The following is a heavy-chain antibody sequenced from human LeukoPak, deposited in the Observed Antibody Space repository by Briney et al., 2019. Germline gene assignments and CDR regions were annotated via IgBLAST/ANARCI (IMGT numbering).Heavy chain of an antibody. D-gene: IGHD6-6*01. CDR2: ISDEGSDK. J-gene: IGHJ6*03. V-gene: IGHV3-30*01. CDR3: TRGPSRSSGYYYYYYTDV. CDR1: RFTFSSYP. Sequence: GGSLRLSCAASRFTFSSYPIHWVRQAPGKGLEGVALISDEGSDKYYADSVKGRFTISRDNSKNTLYLQINSLRAEDTSVYYCTRGPSRSSGYYYYYYTDVWGKGATVTVSS.